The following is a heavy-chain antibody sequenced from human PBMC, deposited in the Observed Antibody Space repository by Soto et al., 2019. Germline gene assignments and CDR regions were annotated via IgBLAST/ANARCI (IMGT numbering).Heavy chain of an antibody. CDR1: GFTFSNYA. CDR2: ISYDGGTQ. D-gene: IGHD3-10*01. Sequence: GGSLRLSCAASGFTFSNYAMHWVRQAPGEWLQWVALISYDGGTQYFPDSVKGRFTVSRDNSKSTLYLQMKSLRPEDTGVYYCATGEGFGSGNFRVNHSYYYGIDVWGLGTTVTGSS. CDR3: ATGEGFGSGNFRVNHSYYYGIDV. J-gene: IGHJ6*02. V-gene: IGHV3-30*03.